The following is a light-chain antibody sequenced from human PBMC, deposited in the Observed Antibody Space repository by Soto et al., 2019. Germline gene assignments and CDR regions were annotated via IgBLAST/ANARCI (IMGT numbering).Light chain of an antibody. CDR1: SSDVGGHNY. Sequence: QSALTQTASVSGSPGQSITISCTGTSSDVGGHNYVSWYQQHPGTAPKLMIYEVTNRPSGVSNRFSGSKSGNTASLTISGLQAEDEADYYCSSYTSSTTLDVVFGGGTKVTVL. V-gene: IGLV2-14*01. CDR2: EVT. J-gene: IGLJ2*01. CDR3: SSYTSSTTLDVV.